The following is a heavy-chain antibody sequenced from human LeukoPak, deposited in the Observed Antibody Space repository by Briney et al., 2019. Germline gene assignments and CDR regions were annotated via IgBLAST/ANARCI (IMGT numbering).Heavy chain of an antibody. D-gene: IGHD3-3*01. Sequence: GGSLRLSCAASGFTFSSYEMNWVRQAPGKGLEWVSYISSSGSTIYYADSVKGRFTISRDNAKNSLYLQMNSLRAEDTAVYYCARDSGSSYDFWSGYYNGYFDYWGQGTLVTVSS. CDR2: ISSSGSTI. J-gene: IGHJ4*02. CDR3: ARDSGSSYDFWSGYYNGYFDY. V-gene: IGHV3-48*03. CDR1: GFTFSSYE.